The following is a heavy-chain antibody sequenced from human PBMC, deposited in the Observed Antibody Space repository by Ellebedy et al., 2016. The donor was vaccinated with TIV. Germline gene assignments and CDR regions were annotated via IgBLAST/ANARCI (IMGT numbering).Heavy chain of an antibody. CDR2: IWYDGSNK. D-gene: IGHD6-19*01. V-gene: IGHV3-33*01. CDR3: ARDTEGGWYTDLDY. CDR1: GFTFSSYG. Sequence: GGSLRLSCAASGFTFSSYGMYWVRQAPGKGLEWVAVIWYDGSNKYYADSVKGRFTISRDNSKNSLYLQMNSLRAEDTALYYCARDTEGGWYTDLDYWGQGTLVTVSS. J-gene: IGHJ4*02.